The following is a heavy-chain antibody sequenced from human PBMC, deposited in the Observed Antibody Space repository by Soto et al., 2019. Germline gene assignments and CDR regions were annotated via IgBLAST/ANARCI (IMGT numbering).Heavy chain of an antibody. CDR1: GFVFKTYA. Sequence: EVQLMESGGGLEQPGGSLRLSCATSGFVFKTYAMSWIRQAPGRGLEWIATITGSGDSTYYPDSMRGRFTVSRDNPRNALYLQINRLRAEDTAVYYCAKDVSYDSSGYSPLNAFDIWGQGTLVTVSS. CDR2: ITGSGDST. V-gene: IGHV3-23*01. J-gene: IGHJ3*02. CDR3: AKDVSYDSSGYSPLNAFDI. D-gene: IGHD3-22*01.